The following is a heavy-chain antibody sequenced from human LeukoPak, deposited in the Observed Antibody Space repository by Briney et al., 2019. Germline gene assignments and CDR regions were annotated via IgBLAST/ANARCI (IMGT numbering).Heavy chain of an antibody. Sequence: GASVKVSCKASGYTFTTYAMYWVRQAPRPGHEWMGLVNTNTGNPTYAQGFTGRFVFSLDTSVSIQYSQIFSLEVEATAVYYCARGSFTDGASTFDIWGRGTMVTVSS. D-gene: IGHD3-16*01. J-gene: IGHJ3*02. CDR2: VNTNTGNP. CDR1: GYTFTTYA. CDR3: ARGSFTDGASTFDI. V-gene: IGHV7-4-1*01.